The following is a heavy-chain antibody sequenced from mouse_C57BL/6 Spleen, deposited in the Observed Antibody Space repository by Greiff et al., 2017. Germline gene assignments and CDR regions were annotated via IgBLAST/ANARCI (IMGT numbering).Heavy chain of an antibody. D-gene: IGHD2-5*01. CDR1: GFTFSSYA. CDR2: ISSGGDYI. Sequence: EVQLQESGAGLVKPGGSLKLSCAASGFTFSSYAMSWVRQTPEKRLEWVAYISSGGDYIYYADTVKGRFTSSRDNARNTLYLQMSSLKSDDTSMYYCTRPSYYSNQYAMDYWGQGTSVTVSS. V-gene: IGHV5-9-1*02. CDR3: TRPSYYSNQYAMDY. J-gene: IGHJ4*01.